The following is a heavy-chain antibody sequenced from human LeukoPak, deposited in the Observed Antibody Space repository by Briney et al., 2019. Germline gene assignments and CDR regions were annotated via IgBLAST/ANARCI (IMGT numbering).Heavy chain of an antibody. D-gene: IGHD3-22*01. Sequence: SETLSLTCAVYGGSFSGYYWSWIRQPPGKGLEWIGYIYYSGSTNYNPSLKSRVTISVDTSKNQFSLKLSTVTAADTAVYYCARERDYYDSSGYYYYFDYWGQGTLVTVSS. CDR2: IYYSGST. CDR3: ARERDYYDSSGYYYYFDY. V-gene: IGHV4-59*01. J-gene: IGHJ4*02. CDR1: GGSFSGYY.